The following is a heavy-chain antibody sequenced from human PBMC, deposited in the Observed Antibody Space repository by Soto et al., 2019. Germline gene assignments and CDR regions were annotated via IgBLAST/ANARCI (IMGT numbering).Heavy chain of an antibody. Sequence: LICAVSGGSITNAGSNWSWYRQPPGKGLEWIGYIFYSGTAYYNPSLKSRLTISVDTSKNQFSLKLSSVTAADTAVSYCARTDYGTAYFEPWGQGSLVTVSS. V-gene: IGHV4-30-4*01. CDR1: GGSITNAGSN. CDR3: ARTDYGTAYFEP. CDR2: IFYSGTA. J-gene: IGHJ5*02. D-gene: IGHD3-10*01.